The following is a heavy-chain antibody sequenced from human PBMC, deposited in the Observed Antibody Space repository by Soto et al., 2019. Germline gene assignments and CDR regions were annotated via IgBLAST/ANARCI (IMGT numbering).Heavy chain of an antibody. D-gene: IGHD3-16*02. J-gene: IGHJ4*02. CDR2: ISGSGGST. CDR3: AKGNYDYIWGSYRYAPQSFDY. Sequence: EVQLLESGGGLVQPGGSLRLSCAASGFTFSSYAMSWVRQAPGKGLEWVSAISGSGGSTYYADSVKGRFTISRDNSKNTLYLQMNSLRAEDTDVYYCAKGNYDYIWGSYRYAPQSFDYWGQGTLVTVSS. CDR1: GFTFSSYA. V-gene: IGHV3-23*01.